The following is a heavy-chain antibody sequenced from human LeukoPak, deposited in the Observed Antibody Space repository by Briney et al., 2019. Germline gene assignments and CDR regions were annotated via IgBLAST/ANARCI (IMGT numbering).Heavy chain of an antibody. Sequence: PSETLSLTCTVSGGSISSYYWSWIRQPPGKGLEWIEYIYYSGSTNYNPSLKSRVTISVDTSKNQFSLKLSSVTAADTAVYYCARSDRDGYNNFDYWGQGTLVTVSS. D-gene: IGHD5-24*01. CDR3: ARSDRDGYNNFDY. CDR1: GGSISSYY. V-gene: IGHV4-59*01. CDR2: IYYSGST. J-gene: IGHJ4*02.